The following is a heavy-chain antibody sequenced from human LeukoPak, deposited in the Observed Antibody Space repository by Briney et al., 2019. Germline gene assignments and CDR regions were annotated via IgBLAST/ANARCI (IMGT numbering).Heavy chain of an antibody. CDR2: ISSSSSYI. Sequence: GGSLSLSCAASGFTFSSYSMNWVRQAPGKGLEWVSSISSSSSYIYYADSVKGRFTISRDNAKNSLYLQMNSLRAEDTAVYYCAREGYYYDSSGYYDYWGQGTLVTVSS. D-gene: IGHD3-22*01. V-gene: IGHV3-21*01. CDR3: AREGYYYDSSGYYDY. CDR1: GFTFSSYS. J-gene: IGHJ4*02.